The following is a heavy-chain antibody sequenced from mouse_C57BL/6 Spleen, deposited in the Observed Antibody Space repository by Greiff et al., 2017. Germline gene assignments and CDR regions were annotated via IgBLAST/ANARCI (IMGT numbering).Heavy chain of an antibody. CDR2: IRNKANGYTT. Sequence: EVQLVESGGGLVQPGGSLSLTCAASGFTFTDYYMSWVRQPPGKALEWLGFIRNKANGYTTEYSASVKGRFTISRDNSHSILYLQMNALRAEDSATYYCARYTDSYGSPWFAYWGQGTLVTVSA. CDR3: ARYTDSYGSPWFAY. CDR1: GFTFTDYY. D-gene: IGHD1-1*01. V-gene: IGHV7-3*01. J-gene: IGHJ3*01.